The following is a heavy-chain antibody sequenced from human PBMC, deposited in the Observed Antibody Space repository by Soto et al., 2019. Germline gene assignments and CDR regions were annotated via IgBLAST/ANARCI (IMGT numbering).Heavy chain of an antibody. CDR2: MNPNSGNT. V-gene: IGHV1-8*01. CDR1: GYTFTSYY. Sequence: ASVKVSCKASGYTFTSYYINWVRQATGQGLEWMGWMNPNSGNTGYAQKFQGRVTMTRNTSISTAYMELSSLRSEDTAVYYCAKGVCRGGKLLYDWGQGTPVTVAS. J-gene: IGHJ1*01. D-gene: IGHD2-2*02. CDR3: AKGVCRGGKLLYD.